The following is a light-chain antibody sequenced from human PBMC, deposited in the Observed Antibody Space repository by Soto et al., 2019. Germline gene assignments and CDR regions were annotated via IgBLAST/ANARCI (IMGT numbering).Light chain of an antibody. CDR2: DAS. J-gene: IGKJ1*01. CDR1: QSISSW. CDR3: QQYNSYSGM. V-gene: IGKV1-5*01. Sequence: DIQMTQSPSTLSASVGDRVTITCRASQSISSWLAWYQQKPGKAPKLLIYDASSLESGVPSRFSGNGSGTEFTLTISGLQPDDFASYYCQQYNSYSGMFGQGTKV.